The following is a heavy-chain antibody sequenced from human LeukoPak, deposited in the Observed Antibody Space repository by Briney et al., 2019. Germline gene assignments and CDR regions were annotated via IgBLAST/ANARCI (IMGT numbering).Heavy chain of an antibody. CDR3: ARVSWERAFDY. D-gene: IGHD1-26*01. J-gene: IGHJ4*02. CDR1: GGSFSGYY. Sequence: SETLSLTCAVYGGSFSGYYWSWIRQPPGKGLEWIGEINHSGSTNYNPSPKSRVTISVDTSKNQFSLKLSSVTAADTAVYYCARVSWERAFDYWGQGTLVTVSS. V-gene: IGHV4-34*01. CDR2: INHSGST.